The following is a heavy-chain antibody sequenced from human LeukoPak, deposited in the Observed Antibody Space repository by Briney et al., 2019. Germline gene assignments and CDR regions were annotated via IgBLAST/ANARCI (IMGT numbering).Heavy chain of an antibody. Sequence: GGSLRLSCAASGFTVSSNYMSWVRQAPGKGLEWVSAISGSGGSTYYADSVEGRFTISRDNSKNTLYLQMNSLRAEDTAVYYCARVERGVISTFDYWGQGTLVTVSS. J-gene: IGHJ4*02. V-gene: IGHV3-23*01. CDR1: GFTVSSNY. D-gene: IGHD3-10*01. CDR3: ARVERGVISTFDY. CDR2: ISGSGGST.